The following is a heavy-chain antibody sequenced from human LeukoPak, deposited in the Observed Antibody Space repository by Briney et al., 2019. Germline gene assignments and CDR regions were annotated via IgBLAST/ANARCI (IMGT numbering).Heavy chain of an antibody. V-gene: IGHV4-61*02. Sequence: NTSETLSLTCTVSGGSISSGGYYWSWIRQPAGKGLEWIGRIYTSGNTNYNPSLKSRVTMSIDTSRNQFSLKLTSVSAADTAVYYCAGEEMATIWLNWFDPWGLGTLVTVSS. J-gene: IGHJ5*02. D-gene: IGHD5-24*01. CDR2: IYTSGNT. CDR3: AGEEMATIWLNWFDP. CDR1: GGSISSGGYY.